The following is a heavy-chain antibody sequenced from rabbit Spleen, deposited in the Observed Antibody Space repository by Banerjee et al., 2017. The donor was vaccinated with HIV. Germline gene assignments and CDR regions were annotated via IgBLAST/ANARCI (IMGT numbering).Heavy chain of an antibody. CDR2: INVVTGKA. Sequence: QEQLVESGGGLVQPEGSLTLSCTASGFSFSNKAVMCWVRQAPGKGLEWIACINVVTGKAVYASWAKGRFTFSKTSSTTVTLQMTSLTAADTATYFCARDPAYASGSGAYIPYLWGQGTLVTVS. V-gene: IGHV1S45*01. D-gene: IGHD1-1*01. J-gene: IGHJ4*01. CDR3: ARDPAYASGSGAYIPYL. CDR1: GFSFSNKAV.